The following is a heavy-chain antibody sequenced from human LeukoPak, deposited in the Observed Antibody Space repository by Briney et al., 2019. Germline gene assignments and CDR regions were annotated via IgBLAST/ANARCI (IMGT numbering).Heavy chain of an antibody. D-gene: IGHD1-26*01. CDR1: GITFSSYD. CDR2: ISYDGSNK. V-gene: IGHV3-30*18. Sequence: GGSLRLSCAASGITFSSYDMHWVRQAPGKGLEWVTVISYDGSNKYYGDSVKGRFTISRDNSKNTLYLKMNSLRAEDTAVYYCAKEGSNGDFDYWGQGTLVTVSS. CDR3: AKEGSNGDFDY. J-gene: IGHJ4*02.